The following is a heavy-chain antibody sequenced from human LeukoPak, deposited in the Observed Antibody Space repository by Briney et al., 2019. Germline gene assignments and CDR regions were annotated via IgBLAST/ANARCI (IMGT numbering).Heavy chain of an antibody. D-gene: IGHD6-13*01. CDR2: IWYDGSNK. V-gene: IGHV3-33*01. J-gene: IGHJ4*02. CDR3: AREKDIYSWSPYGG. CDR1: GFTFSSYG. Sequence: PGGSLRLSCVASGFTFSSYGMHWVRQAPGKGLEWVAVIWYDGSNKYYADSVKGRFTISRDNSKNTLYLQMNSLRAEDTATYYCAREKDIYSWSPYGGWGQGTLVTVSS.